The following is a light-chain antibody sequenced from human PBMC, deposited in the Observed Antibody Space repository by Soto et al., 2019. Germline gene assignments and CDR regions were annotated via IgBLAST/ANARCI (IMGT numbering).Light chain of an antibody. Sequence: SPSELSATVSDRVTITWRASQGISIYLAWYQQKPGKAPKLLIYAASTLQSGVPSRFSGSGSGTDFTLIISSLQPDDSGTYFCQQSYLTPRTFGQGTKVDIK. CDR1: QGISIY. CDR2: AAS. CDR3: QQSYLTPRT. J-gene: IGKJ1*01. V-gene: IGKV1-9*01.